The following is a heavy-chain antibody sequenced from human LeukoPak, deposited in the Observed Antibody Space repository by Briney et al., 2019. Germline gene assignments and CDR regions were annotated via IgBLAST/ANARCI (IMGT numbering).Heavy chain of an antibody. CDR3: ATAYYDSSGYYFDY. CDR1: GYTLTELS. V-gene: IGHV1-24*01. J-gene: IGHJ4*02. Sequence: ASVKVSCKVSGYTLTELSMHWVRQAPGKGLEWMGGFDPEDVETIYAQKFQGRVTMKEDTTPDTAYMELSSLRSEDTAVYYCATAYYDSSGYYFDYWGQGTLVTVSS. CDR2: FDPEDVET. D-gene: IGHD3-22*01.